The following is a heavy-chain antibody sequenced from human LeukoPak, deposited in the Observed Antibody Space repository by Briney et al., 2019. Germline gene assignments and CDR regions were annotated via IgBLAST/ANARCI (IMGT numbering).Heavy chain of an antibody. J-gene: IGHJ4*02. V-gene: IGHV1-69*05. CDR3: ASTNYDFWSGYIL. Sequence: SVKVSCKASGGTFSSYAISWVRQAPGQGLEWMGGIIPIFGTANYAQKFQGRATITTDESTSTAYMELSSLRSEDTAVYYCASTNYDFWSGYILWGQGTLVTVSS. D-gene: IGHD3-3*01. CDR1: GGTFSSYA. CDR2: IIPIFGTA.